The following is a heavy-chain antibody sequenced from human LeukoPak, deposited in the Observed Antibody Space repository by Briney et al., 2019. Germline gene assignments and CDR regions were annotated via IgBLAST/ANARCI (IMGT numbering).Heavy chain of an antibody. Sequence: GGSLRLSCAASGFTFSSYSMNWVRQAPGKGLEWVSSISSSSSYIYYADSVKGRFTISRDNAKNSLYLQMNSLRAEDTAVYYCASEDIVVVPAARPFDYWGQGTLVTVSS. D-gene: IGHD2-2*01. CDR3: ASEDIVVVPAARPFDY. V-gene: IGHV3-21*01. J-gene: IGHJ4*02. CDR2: ISSSSSYI. CDR1: GFTFSSYS.